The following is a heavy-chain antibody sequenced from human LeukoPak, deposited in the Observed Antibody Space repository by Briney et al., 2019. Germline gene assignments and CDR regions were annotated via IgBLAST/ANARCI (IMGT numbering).Heavy chain of an antibody. CDR1: GFTFSNAW. Sequence: GGSLRLSCAASGFTFSNAWMSWVRQAPGKGLEWVGRIKSKTDDGTTDYAAPVKGRFTISRDDSKNTLYLQMNSLKTEDTAVYYCTTDGRGRGKLELRGYFDYWGQGTLVTVSS. CDR2: IKSKTDDGTT. V-gene: IGHV3-15*01. D-gene: IGHD1-7*01. CDR3: TTDGRGRGKLELRGYFDY. J-gene: IGHJ4*02.